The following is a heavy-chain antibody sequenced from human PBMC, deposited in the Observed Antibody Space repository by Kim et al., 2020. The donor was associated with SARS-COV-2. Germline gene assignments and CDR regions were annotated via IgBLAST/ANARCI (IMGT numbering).Heavy chain of an antibody. Sequence: SRVTISVDTSKNQFSLKLSSVTAADTAVYYCARVRDIVVVPAAIEYAFDIWGQGTMVTVSS. CDR3: ARVRDIVVVPAAIEYAFDI. D-gene: IGHD2-2*01. V-gene: IGHV4-30-2*04. J-gene: IGHJ3*02.